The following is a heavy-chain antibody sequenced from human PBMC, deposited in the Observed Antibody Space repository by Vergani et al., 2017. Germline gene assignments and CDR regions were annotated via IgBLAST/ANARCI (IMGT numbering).Heavy chain of an antibody. CDR3: ARAPLKRGGYQGFDY. V-gene: IGHV4-34*01. CDR1: GGSFSGYY. CDR2: INHSGST. Sequence: QVQLQQWGAGLLKPSKTLSLTCAVYGGSFSGYYWSWIRQPPGKGLEWIGEINHSGSTNYNPSLKSRVTISVDTSKNQFSLKLSSVTAADTAVYYCARAPLKRGGYQGFDYWGQGTLVTVSS. D-gene: IGHD3-22*01. J-gene: IGHJ4*02.